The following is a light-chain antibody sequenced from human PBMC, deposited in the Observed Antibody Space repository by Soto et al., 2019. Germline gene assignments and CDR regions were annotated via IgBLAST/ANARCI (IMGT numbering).Light chain of an antibody. J-gene: IGKJ4*01. CDR1: QSVGSY. CDR2: DAS. Sequence: EIEVTQSPATLSLSPGEIATLACRTSQSVGSYLAWYQKKPGQAPRILIYDASNRATGIPARFSGGGSGRDFTLTISSLEPEDFAVYYCQHRSNWPPLTVGGGTKVEI. CDR3: QHRSNWPPLT. V-gene: IGKV3-11*02.